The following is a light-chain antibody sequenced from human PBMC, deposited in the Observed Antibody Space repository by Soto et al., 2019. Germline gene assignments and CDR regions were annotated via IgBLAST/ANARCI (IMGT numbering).Light chain of an antibody. CDR2: DVS. V-gene: IGKV3D-15*01. J-gene: IGKJ5*01. Sequence: EIGLTQSSANLSVSPGERTTLSCRAGQGVTTNFAWYQQKSGQSPRILIYDVSIRATGVPDRFSGSGSETDFTLTISGLKSEDSAVYFCQQYNNSPFSCGQGTRLEIK. CDR1: QGVTTN. CDR3: QQYNNSPFS.